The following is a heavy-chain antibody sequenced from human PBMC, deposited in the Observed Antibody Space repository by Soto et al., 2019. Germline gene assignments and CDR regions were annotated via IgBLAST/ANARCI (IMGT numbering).Heavy chain of an antibody. J-gene: IGHJ4*02. CDR2: ISAYNGNT. CDR1: GYTFTSYG. CDR3: ARLVPAAHLHLHAYYFDY. D-gene: IGHD2-2*01. Sequence: GASVKVSCKASGYTFTSYGISWVRQAPGQGLEWMGWISAYNGNTNCAQKLQGRVTMTTDTSTSTAYMELRSLRSDDTAVYYCARLVPAAHLHLHAYYFDYWGQGTLVTVSS. V-gene: IGHV1-18*01.